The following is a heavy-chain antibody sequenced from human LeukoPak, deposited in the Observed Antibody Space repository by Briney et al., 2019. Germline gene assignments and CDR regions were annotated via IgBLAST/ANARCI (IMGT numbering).Heavy chain of an antibody. CDR1: GFTFSSYG. CDR2: ISYDGSNK. V-gene: IGHV3-30*18. CDR3: AKEWWDDGYSSVDY. Sequence: GGSLRLSCAASGFTFSSYGMHWVRQAPGKGLEWVAVISYDGSNKYYADSVKGRFTISRDNSKNTLYLQMNSLRAEDTAVYYCAKEWWDDGYSSVDYWGQGALVTVSS. D-gene: IGHD5-24*01. J-gene: IGHJ4*02.